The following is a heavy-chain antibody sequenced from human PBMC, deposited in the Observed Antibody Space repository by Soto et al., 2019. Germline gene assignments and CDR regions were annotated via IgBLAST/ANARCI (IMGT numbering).Heavy chain of an antibody. D-gene: IGHD3-10*01. CDR2: IKWDASEK. J-gene: IGHJ4*02. V-gene: IGHV3-7*01. Sequence: GGTLRLSCAASGFTIGSYWMHWVRQAPVKGPEWLATIKWDASEKKYVDSVKGRFTTSRDNAKNALYLQMDSLRAEDTAVYYWARESGYGSSPSVTHYRAYCGLGTL. CDR1: GFTIGSYW. CDR3: ARESGYGSSPSVTHYRAY.